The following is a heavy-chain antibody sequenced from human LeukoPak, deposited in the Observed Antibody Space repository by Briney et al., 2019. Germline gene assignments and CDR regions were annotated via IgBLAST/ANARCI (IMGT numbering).Heavy chain of an antibody. CDR3: VRGVSNTYTPLDH. Sequence: SETLSLTCTVSGDYISNCFWNWIRQPAGEGREWIGRIYTGGSTNYNPSLKSRVTMSLDTSMNTFSLSLSSLTAADTAVYYCVRGVSNTYTPLDHWGQGTLVTVSS. CDR2: IYTGGST. CDR1: GDYISNCF. V-gene: IGHV4-4*07. D-gene: IGHD4-11*01. J-gene: IGHJ4*02.